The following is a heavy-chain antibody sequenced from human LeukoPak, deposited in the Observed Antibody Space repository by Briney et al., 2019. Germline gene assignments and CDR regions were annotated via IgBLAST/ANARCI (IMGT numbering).Heavy chain of an antibody. CDR3: VPSSAWYLNWFDP. Sequence: GGSLRLSCAASGFTFSSYVMNWVRQAPGKGLERVAVVSYDGSDKFYADSVKGRITISRDNSKNTLYLQMNNLRAADTAVYYCVPSSAWYLNWFDPWGQGTLVTVSS. CDR1: GFTFSSYV. V-gene: IGHV3-30-3*01. CDR2: VSYDGSDK. J-gene: IGHJ5*02. D-gene: IGHD6-19*01.